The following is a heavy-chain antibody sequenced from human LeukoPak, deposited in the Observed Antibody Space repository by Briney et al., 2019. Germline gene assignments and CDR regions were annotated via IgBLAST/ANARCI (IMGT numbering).Heavy chain of an antibody. V-gene: IGHV4-59*01. CDR3: ARVLGSGSRSWFDP. CDR1: DDSISDYY. CDR2: FYNSGRS. Sequence: SETLSLTCTVSDDSISDYYRGWIRQPPGKGLEWIGYFYNSGRSTYNPSLKSRVTISADTSKNHFSLKLNSVTTADTAVYYCARVLGSGSRSWFDPWGQGTLVTVSS. J-gene: IGHJ5*02. D-gene: IGHD3-10*01.